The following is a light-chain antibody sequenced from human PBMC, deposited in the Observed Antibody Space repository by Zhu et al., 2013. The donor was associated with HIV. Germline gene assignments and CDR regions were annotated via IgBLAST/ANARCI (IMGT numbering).Light chain of an antibody. CDR3: QQYNIWGT. V-gene: IGKV3-15*01. CDR2: GAS. CDR1: QSVSSN. Sequence: EIVMTQSPATLSVSPGERATLSCRASQSVSSNLAWYQQKPGQAPRLLIYGASTRATGIPARFSGSGSGTEFTLTISSLQSEDFAVYYCQQYNIWGTFGQGTEVEMK. J-gene: IGKJ1*01.